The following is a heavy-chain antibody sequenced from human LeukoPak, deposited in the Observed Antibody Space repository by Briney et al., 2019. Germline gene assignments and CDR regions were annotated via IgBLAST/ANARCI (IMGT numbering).Heavy chain of an antibody. CDR2: VAYDGKHQ. CDR1: EFFSMYA. Sequence: GGSLRLSCAASEFFSMYAMHWVRQAPGKGLEWVAAVAYDGKHQYYADSVTGRFTISKDNFKNTLYMNNLKPEDTAVYYCAGGVRGVSSWFDPWGQGTLVTVSS. D-gene: IGHD3-10*01. J-gene: IGHJ5*02. V-gene: IGHV3-30*04. CDR3: AGGVRGVSSWFDP.